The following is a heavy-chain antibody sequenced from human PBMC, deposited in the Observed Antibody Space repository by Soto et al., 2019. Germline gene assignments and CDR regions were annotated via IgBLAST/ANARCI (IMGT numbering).Heavy chain of an antibody. V-gene: IGHV5-51*01. CDR3: ARNMSGALGGWYAWFDP. CDR1: GYSFTSYW. D-gene: IGHD6-19*01. CDR2: IYPGDSDT. Sequence: PGESLKISCKGSGYSFTSYWIGWVRQMPGKGLEWMGIIYPGDSDTRYSPSFQGQVTISAGKSISTAYLQWSSLKASDTAMYYCARNMSGALGGWYAWFDPWGQGTLVTVSS. J-gene: IGHJ5*02.